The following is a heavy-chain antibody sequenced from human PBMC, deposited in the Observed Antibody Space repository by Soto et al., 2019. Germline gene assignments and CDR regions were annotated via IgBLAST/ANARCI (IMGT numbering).Heavy chain of an antibody. J-gene: IGHJ4*02. CDR2: MIPNIGNT. CDR3: ASSGCTNGVCYLGFDY. CDR1: GYTFTSYD. Sequence: ASVKVSCKASGYTFTSYDINWVRQATGQGLEWMGWMIPNIGNTNYAQKFQGRVTITTNKSTSTAYMELSSLRSEDTAVYYCASSGCTNGVCYLGFDYWGQGTLVTVSS. D-gene: IGHD2-8*01. V-gene: IGHV1-8*01.